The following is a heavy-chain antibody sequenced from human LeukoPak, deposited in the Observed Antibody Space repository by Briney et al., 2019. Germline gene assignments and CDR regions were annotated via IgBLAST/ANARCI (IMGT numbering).Heavy chain of an antibody. CDR2: ITGGGTNT. J-gene: IGHJ4*02. CDR1: RFTFTTYA. CDR3: AKGTLESCSGSRCYPFDY. V-gene: IGHV3-23*01. D-gene: IGHD2-15*01. Sequence: PGGSLRLSRVASRFTFTTYAMAWVRQAPGKKLECVAVITGGGTNTYHAGSVKGRFTISRDNSKNTLSLQMNSLRVEDTAKYYCAKGTLESCSGSRCYPFDYWGQGTLVTVSS.